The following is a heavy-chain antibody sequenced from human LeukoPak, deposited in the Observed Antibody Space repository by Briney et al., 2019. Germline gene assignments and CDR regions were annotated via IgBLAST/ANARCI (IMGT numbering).Heavy chain of an antibody. V-gene: IGHV1-2*02. CDR2: INPNSGGT. J-gene: IGHJ4*02. D-gene: IGHD3-22*01. Sequence: ASVKVSCKASGYTFTGYYMHWVQQAPGQGLEWMGWINPNSGGTNYAQKFQGRVTMTRDTSISTAYMELSRLRSDDTAVYYCATYYYDSSGYPDYWGQGTLVTVSS. CDR3: ATYYYDSSGYPDY. CDR1: GYTFTGYY.